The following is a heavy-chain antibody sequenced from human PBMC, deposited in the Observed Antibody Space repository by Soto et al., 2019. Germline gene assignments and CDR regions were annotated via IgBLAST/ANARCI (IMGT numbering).Heavy chain of an antibody. CDR1: GGSFSGYY. CDR2: INHSGST. J-gene: IGHJ4*02. CDR3: ARGQGGYHPSY. Sequence: PSETLSLTCAVYGGSFSGYYWSWIRQPPGKGLEWIGEINHSGSTNYNPSLKSRVTILVDTSKNQFSLKLSSVTAADTAVYYCARGQGGYHPSYWGQGTLVTVSS. V-gene: IGHV4-34*01. D-gene: IGHD5-12*01.